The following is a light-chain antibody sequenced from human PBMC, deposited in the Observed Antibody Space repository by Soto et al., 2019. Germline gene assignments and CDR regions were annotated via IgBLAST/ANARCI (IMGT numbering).Light chain of an antibody. CDR1: SSNIGAGYD. CDR3: QSYDSNLTGVV. J-gene: IGLJ2*01. Sequence: QLVLTQPPSVSGAPGQRVTISCTGSSSNIGAGYDVHWYQQLPGTAPKVLIYGDSNRPSGVPDRFSGSKSATSASLAITGLQAEDEADYYCQSYDSNLTGVVFGGGTKLTVL. CDR2: GDS. V-gene: IGLV1-40*01.